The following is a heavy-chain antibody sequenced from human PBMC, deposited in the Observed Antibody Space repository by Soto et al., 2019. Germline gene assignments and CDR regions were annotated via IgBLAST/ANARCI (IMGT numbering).Heavy chain of an antibody. CDR1: GFSLSNARMG. D-gene: IGHD3-10*01. J-gene: IGHJ5*02. V-gene: IGHV2-26*01. Sequence: QVTLKESGPVLVKPTEPLTLTCTVSGFSLSNARMGVSWIRQPPGKALEWLAHIFSNDEKSYSTSLKSRLTISKDTSKSQVVLTMTNMDPVDTATYYCARIPVLLWFGESPGGWFDPWGQGTLVTVSS. CDR3: ARIPVLLWFGESPGGWFDP. CDR2: IFSNDEK.